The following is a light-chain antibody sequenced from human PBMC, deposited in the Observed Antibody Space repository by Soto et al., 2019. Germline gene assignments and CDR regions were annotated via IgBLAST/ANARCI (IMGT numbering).Light chain of an antibody. CDR2: SNN. V-gene: IGLV1-44*01. Sequence: QSVLPQPPSASGTPGQRVIISCSGSSSHIGSNTVNWYQQLPGTAPKLLIYSNNQRPSGVPDRFSGSKSGTSASLAISGLQSEDEADYYCAAWDDSLNGRYVFGTGTKVTV. CDR1: SSHIGSNT. CDR3: AAWDDSLNGRYV. J-gene: IGLJ1*01.